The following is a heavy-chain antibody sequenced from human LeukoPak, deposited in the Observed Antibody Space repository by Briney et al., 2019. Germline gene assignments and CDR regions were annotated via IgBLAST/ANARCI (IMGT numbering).Heavy chain of an antibody. V-gene: IGHV1-2*02. CDR2: INPNSGGT. Sequence: GASVKVSCKASGYTFTGYYMHWVRQAPGQGLEWMGWINPNSGGTNYAQKFQGRVTMTRDTSISTAYMELRRLRSDDTAVYYCARSTSSSWTGEYIDYWGQGTLVTVSS. CDR1: GYTFTGYY. J-gene: IGHJ4*02. CDR3: ARSTSSSWTGEYIDY. D-gene: IGHD6-13*01.